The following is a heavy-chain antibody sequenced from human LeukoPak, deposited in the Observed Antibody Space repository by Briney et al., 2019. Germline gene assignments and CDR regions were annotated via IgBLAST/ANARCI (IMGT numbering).Heavy chain of an antibody. J-gene: IGHJ4*02. Sequence: SETLSLTCTVSGVSISSSSHFWGWISQPPGKGLEWIGSIYYTGSTYHNSSLKSRLTISVDTSKNQFSLKLSSVTAADTAVFYCARLDNWNGYYFDYWGQGTLVTVSS. D-gene: IGHD1-20*01. V-gene: IGHV4-39*01. CDR2: IYYTGST. CDR1: GVSISSSSHF. CDR3: ARLDNWNGYYFDY.